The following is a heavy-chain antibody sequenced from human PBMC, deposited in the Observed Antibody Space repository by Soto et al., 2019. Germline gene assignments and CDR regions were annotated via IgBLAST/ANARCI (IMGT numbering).Heavy chain of an antibody. J-gene: IGHJ5*02. Sequence: QVQLQESGPGLVKPSQTLSLTCTVSGGSISSGDYYWSWIRQHPGKGLEWIGYIYSSGSAYYNPSLQTRRSMSVDTSNNPCSLPLGSVTAADTAVYCCVRVRSGWRGDGWFAPWGKGTLVTVSS. CDR1: GGSISSGDYY. V-gene: IGHV4-31*03. CDR3: VRVRSGWRGDGWFAP. D-gene: IGHD6-19*01. CDR2: IYSSGSA.